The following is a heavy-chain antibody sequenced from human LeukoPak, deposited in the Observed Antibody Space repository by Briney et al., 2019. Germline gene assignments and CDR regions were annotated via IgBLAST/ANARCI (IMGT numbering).Heavy chain of an antibody. D-gene: IGHD1-26*01. CDR3: ARDSVGATRDFDY. CDR2: INPNSGGT. J-gene: IGHJ4*02. CDR1: GYTFTGYY. V-gene: IGHV1-2*02. Sequence: ASVKVSCKASGYTFTGYYMHWVRQAPGQGLEWMGWINPNSGGTNYAQKFQGRVTMTRDTSISTAYMELSRLRSDDTAVYYCARDSVGATRDFDYWGQGTLVTVSS.